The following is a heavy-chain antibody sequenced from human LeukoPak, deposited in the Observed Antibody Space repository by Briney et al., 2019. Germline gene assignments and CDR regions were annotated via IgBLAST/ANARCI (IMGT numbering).Heavy chain of an antibody. D-gene: IGHD3-16*01. J-gene: IGHJ4*02. CDR2: IPASGPKT. V-gene: IGHV3-23*01. Sequence: TGGPLRLSCAASGFTFSSSAMGWVRRAPQKGLEWVSAIPASGPKTYYTGSVRGRFTISRDNSKNTVYLQMQSLRAEDTAVYYCVKEASKTFGIYTADYWGQGTLVTVSS. CDR1: GFTFSSSA. CDR3: VKEASKTFGIYTADY.